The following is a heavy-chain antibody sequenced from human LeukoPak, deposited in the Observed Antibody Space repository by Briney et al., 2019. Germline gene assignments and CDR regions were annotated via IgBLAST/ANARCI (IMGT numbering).Heavy chain of an antibody. CDR3: AREGRGYSGYAHPSRYYYYYMDV. J-gene: IGHJ6*03. Sequence: PSETLSLTCTVSGGSISSYYWSWIRQPPGKGLEWIGYIYYSGSTNYNPSLKSRVTISVDTSKNQFSLKLSSVTAADTAVYYCAREGRGYSGYAHPSRYYYYYMDVWGKGTTVTISS. CDR2: IYYSGST. CDR1: GGSISSYY. V-gene: IGHV4-59*01. D-gene: IGHD5-12*01.